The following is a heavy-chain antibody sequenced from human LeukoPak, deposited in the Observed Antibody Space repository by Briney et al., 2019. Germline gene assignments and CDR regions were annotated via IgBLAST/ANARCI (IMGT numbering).Heavy chain of an antibody. D-gene: IGHD3-22*01. J-gene: IGHJ4*02. CDR1: GFTFSNYW. CDR2: IKEAGSEK. V-gene: IGHV3-7*01. Sequence: GGSLRLSCAASGFTFSNYWMSWVRQAPGKGLEFMANIKEAGSEKYYVDSVKGRFTISRDNDKNSVHLQMNNLRAEDTAVYYCARWDNDSSGYLISWGQGTLVTVSS. CDR3: ARWDNDSSGYLIS.